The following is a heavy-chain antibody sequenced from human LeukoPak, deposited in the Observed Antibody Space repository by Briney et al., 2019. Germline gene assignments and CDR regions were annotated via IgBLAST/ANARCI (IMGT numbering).Heavy chain of an antibody. CDR3: ARGGAYGSGSYYNMNF. CDR1: GFTFSDYW. Sequence: PGGSLRLSCAASGFTFSDYWMHWVRQAPGKGLVWVSRSNRDGTRTTYAESVKGRFTISRDNSKNTLYLQMDSLRAEDTAVYYCARGGAYGSGSYYNMNFWGQGTLVTVSS. J-gene: IGHJ4*02. V-gene: IGHV3-74*01. CDR2: SNRDGTRT. D-gene: IGHD3-10*01.